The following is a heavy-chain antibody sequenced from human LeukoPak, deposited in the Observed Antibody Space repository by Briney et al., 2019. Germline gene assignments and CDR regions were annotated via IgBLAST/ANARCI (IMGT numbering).Heavy chain of an antibody. Sequence: SETLSLTCTVSGGSISSYYWSWIRQPPGKGLEWIGYIYYSGSTNYNPSLKSRVTISVDTSKNQFSPKLSSVTAADTAVYYCARSQARLGWFDPWGQGALVTVSS. J-gene: IGHJ5*02. CDR1: GGSISSYY. CDR3: ARSQARLGWFDP. D-gene: IGHD6-19*01. V-gene: IGHV4-59*01. CDR2: IYYSGST.